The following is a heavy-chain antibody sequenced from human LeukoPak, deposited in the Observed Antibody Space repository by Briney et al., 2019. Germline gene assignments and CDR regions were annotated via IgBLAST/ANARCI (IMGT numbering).Heavy chain of an antibody. CDR2: INTSGGP. Sequence: SETLSLTCTVSGDSISSSYWSWIRQPAGKGLEWIGRINTSGGPNYNPSLKSRVTTSVDTSKNQLSLKLNSVTAADTALYYCVRDRGELYDYWGQGTLVTVSS. D-gene: IGHD3-10*01. V-gene: IGHV4-4*07. J-gene: IGHJ4*02. CDR3: VRDRGELYDY. CDR1: GDSISSSY.